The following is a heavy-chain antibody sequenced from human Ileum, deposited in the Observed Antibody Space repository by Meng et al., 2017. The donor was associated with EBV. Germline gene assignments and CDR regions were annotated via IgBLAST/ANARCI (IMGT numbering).Heavy chain of an antibody. CDR3: AKAEGRVVVPAAIFLPD. D-gene: IGHD2-2*01. CDR2: ISGSGGST. V-gene: IGHV3-23*01. Sequence: VQLLESXXGXVXXGGXLRVCCAASGFTFSSYAMSWVRQAPGKGLEWVSAISGSGGSTYYADSVKGRFTISRDNSKNTLYLQMNSLRAEDTAVYYCAKAEGRVVVPAAIFLPDWGQGTLVTVAS. J-gene: IGHJ4*02. CDR1: GFTFSSYA.